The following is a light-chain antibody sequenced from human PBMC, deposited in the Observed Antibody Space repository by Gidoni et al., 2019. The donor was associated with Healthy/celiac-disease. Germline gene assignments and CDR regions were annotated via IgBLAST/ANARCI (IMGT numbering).Light chain of an antibody. CDR3: QQSYSTPHT. Sequence: DIQMTQSPSSLSASVGDRVTITCRASQSISSYLNLYQQKPGKAPKLLIYAAYSLQIGVPSSFSGSGSGTDFTLTISSLQPEDFATYYCQQSYSTPHTFGQGTKVEIK. CDR2: AAY. J-gene: IGKJ1*01. V-gene: IGKV1-39*01. CDR1: QSISSY.